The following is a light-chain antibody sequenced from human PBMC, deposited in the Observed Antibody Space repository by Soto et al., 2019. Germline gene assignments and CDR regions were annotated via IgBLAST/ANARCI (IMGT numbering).Light chain of an antibody. CDR2: VVS. CDR1: SNDVGGYNY. CDR3: SSYTSSTTLVV. Sequence: QSALTQPASVSGSPGQSITISCSGTSNDVGGYNYVSWYQQHPGKAPNLMIYVVSNRPSGVSNRFSGSKSGNTASLTISGLQAEDEADYYCSSYTSSTTLVVFGGGTKVTVL. J-gene: IGLJ2*01. V-gene: IGLV2-14*01.